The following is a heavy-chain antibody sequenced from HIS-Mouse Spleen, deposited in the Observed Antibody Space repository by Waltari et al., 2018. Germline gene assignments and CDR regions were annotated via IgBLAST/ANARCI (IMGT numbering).Heavy chain of an antibody. V-gene: IGHV4-39*07. J-gene: IGHJ2*01. CDR2: IYYSGST. Sequence: QLQLQESGPGLVTPSETLSLTCTVPGGSISSRSYYWRWIRQPPGKGLEWIGSIYYSGSTYYNPSLKSRVTISVDTSKNQFSLKLSSVTAADTAVYYCAREIPYSSSWYDWYFDLWGRGTLVTVSS. CDR3: AREIPYSSSWYDWYFDL. CDR1: GGSISSRSYY. D-gene: IGHD6-13*01.